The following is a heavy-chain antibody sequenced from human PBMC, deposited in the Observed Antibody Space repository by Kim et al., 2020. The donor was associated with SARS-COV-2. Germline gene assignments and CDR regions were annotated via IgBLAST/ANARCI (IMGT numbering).Heavy chain of an antibody. Sequence: GGSLRLSCAASGFTVSSNYMSWVRQAPGKGLEWVSVIYSGGSTYYADSVKGRFTISRDNSKNTLYLQMNSLRAEDTAVYYCARGGYDILTGLRHDYWGQGTLVTVSS. J-gene: IGHJ4*02. CDR1: GFTVSSNY. CDR3: ARGGYDILTGLRHDY. D-gene: IGHD3-9*01. CDR2: IYSGGST. V-gene: IGHV3-53*01.